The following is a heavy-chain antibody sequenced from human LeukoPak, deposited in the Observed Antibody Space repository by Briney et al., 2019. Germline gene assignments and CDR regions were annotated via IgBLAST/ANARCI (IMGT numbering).Heavy chain of an antibody. CDR2: IYYSGST. V-gene: IGHV4-39*01. D-gene: IGHD3-22*01. CDR3: ARVGGYYYDSSGYGY. CDR1: GGSISSSSYY. J-gene: IGHJ4*02. Sequence: PSETLSLICTVSGGSISSSSYYWGWIRQPPGKGLEWIGSIYYSGSTYYNPSLKSRVTISVDTSKNQFSLKLSSVTAADTAVYYCARVGGYYYDSSGYGYWGQGTLVTVSS.